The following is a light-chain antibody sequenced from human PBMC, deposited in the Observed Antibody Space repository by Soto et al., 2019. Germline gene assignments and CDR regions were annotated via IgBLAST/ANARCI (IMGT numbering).Light chain of an antibody. V-gene: IGLV2-14*01. CDR1: SSDIGGYNY. J-gene: IGLJ1*01. Sequence: QSVLTQPASVSGSPGQSITISCTGTSSDIGGYNYVSWYQQHPGRAPKLIIYEVSNRPSGVSDRFSGSKSGNTASLTISGMQTVDEGDYYFSSHAGRSEFYGFRTGTKVTVL. CDR3: SSHAGRSEFYG. CDR2: EVS.